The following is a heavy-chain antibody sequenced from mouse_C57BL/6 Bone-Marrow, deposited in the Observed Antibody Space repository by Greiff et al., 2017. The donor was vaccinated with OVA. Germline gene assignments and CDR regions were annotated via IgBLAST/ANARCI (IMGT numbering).Heavy chain of an antibody. D-gene: IGHD2-3*01. V-gene: IGHV1-9*01. Sequence: QVQLQQSGAELMKPGASVKLSCKATGYTFTGYWIEWVKQRPGHGLEWIGEILPGSGSTNDNEKFKGKATFTADPASNTAYMQLSSLTTEDSAIXYCARLGGYYTLYYVDYWGQGTTLTVSS. J-gene: IGHJ2*01. CDR3: ARLGGYYTLYYVDY. CDR1: GYTFTGYW. CDR2: ILPGSGST.